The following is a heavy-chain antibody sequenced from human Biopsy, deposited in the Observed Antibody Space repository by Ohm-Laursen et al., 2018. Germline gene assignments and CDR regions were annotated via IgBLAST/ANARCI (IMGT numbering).Heavy chain of an antibody. D-gene: IGHD6-19*01. V-gene: IGHV3-11*01. CDR2: ISSSGITA. CDR3: ARSGWNFEFDS. Sequence: SLRLSCSASRFIFSDYFMSWIRQAPGKGLEWVSYISSSGITAHYADSVKGRFTISRDNAKNSLYLQMNSLRAEDTAIYYCARSGWNFEFDSWGKGTLVAVSS. J-gene: IGHJ4*02. CDR1: RFIFSDYF.